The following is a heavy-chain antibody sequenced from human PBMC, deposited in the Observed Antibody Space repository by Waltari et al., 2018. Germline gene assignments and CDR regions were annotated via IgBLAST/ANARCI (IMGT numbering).Heavy chain of an antibody. CDR3: VKDGTTTAGYFDH. D-gene: IGHD1-1*01. Sequence: QVQLVESGGGVVQPGRSLTLSCSAAGFPFRNSGMHWVRQAPGKGLEWVAVISHDGVDKYYADSVKGRLTIFRDNSKDTLYVQIKSPRSEDTGLYYCVKDGTTTAGYFDHWGQGTPVTVSS. J-gene: IGHJ4*02. CDR1: GFPFRNSG. CDR2: ISHDGVDK. V-gene: IGHV3-30*18.